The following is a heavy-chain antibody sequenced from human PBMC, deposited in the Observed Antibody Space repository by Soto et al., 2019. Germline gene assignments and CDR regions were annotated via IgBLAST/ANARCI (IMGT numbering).Heavy chain of an antibody. D-gene: IGHD5-12*01. CDR3: ARGAEMATPENYYYGMDV. Sequence: QVQLVQSGAEVKKPGSSVKVSCKASGGTFRSYAISWVRQAPGQGLEWMGGIIPIFGTANYAQKFQGRVTITADESTSTAYMELSSLRSEDTAVYYCARGAEMATPENYYYGMDVWGQGTTVTVYS. V-gene: IGHV1-69*01. CDR1: GGTFRSYA. J-gene: IGHJ6*02. CDR2: IIPIFGTA.